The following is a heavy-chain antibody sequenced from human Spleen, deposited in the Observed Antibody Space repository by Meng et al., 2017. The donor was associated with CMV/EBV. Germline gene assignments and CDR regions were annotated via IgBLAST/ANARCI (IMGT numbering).Heavy chain of an antibody. CDR3: VRIKGRNNWFDP. CDR1: GGSISSSDYY. Sequence: VSGGSISSSDYYWGWIRQPPGKGLEWIGGIYYRGRTYYNPSLKSRVTISVDTTKNQFSLKVNSVTAADTAAYYCVRIKGRNNWFDPWGQGTLVTVSS. J-gene: IGHJ5*02. V-gene: IGHV4-39*07. CDR2: IYYRGRT.